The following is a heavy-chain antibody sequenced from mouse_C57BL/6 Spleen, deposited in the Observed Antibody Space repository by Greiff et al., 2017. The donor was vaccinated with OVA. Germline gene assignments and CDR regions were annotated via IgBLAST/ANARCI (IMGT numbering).Heavy chain of an antibody. CDR1: GYTFTSYW. D-gene: IGHD1-1*01. V-gene: IGHV1-53*01. J-gene: IGHJ2*01. CDR3: ARSCPDYYGSSYLDY. Sequence: QVQLQQPGTELVKPGASVKLSCKASGYTFTSYWMHWVKQRPGQGLEWIGNINPSNGGTNYNEKFKGKATLTVDKSSSTAYMELRSLTSEDTAVYYCARSCPDYYGSSYLDYWGQGTTLTVSS. CDR2: INPSNGGT.